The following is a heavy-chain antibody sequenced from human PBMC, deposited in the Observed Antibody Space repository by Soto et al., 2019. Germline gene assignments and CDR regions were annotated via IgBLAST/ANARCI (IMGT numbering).Heavy chain of an antibody. V-gene: IGHV1-8*01. CDR2: MNPNSGNT. CDR1: GYTFTSYD. J-gene: IGHJ6*02. Sequence: GASVKVSCKASGYTFTSYDINWVRQATGQGLEWMGWMNPNSGNTGYAQKFQGRVTMTRNTSISTAYMELSSLRSEDTAVYYCARLPGYSYGPYYYYYGMDVWGQGTTVTVSS. CDR3: ARLPGYSYGPYYYYYGMDV. D-gene: IGHD5-18*01.